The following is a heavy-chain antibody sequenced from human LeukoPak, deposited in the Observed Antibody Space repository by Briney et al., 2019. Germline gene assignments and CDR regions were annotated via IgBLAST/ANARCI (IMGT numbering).Heavy chain of an antibody. Sequence: SETLSLTCSVSGGSISSHYWSWIRQPPGKGLEWIGYIYNSGSTNYNPSLKSRVTISVDTSKNQFSLKLSPVTAADTAVYYCARHLYSYGIFDPWGQGTLVTVSS. V-gene: IGHV4-59*11. CDR2: IYNSGST. J-gene: IGHJ5*02. CDR1: GGSISSHY. D-gene: IGHD5-18*01. CDR3: ARHLYSYGIFDP.